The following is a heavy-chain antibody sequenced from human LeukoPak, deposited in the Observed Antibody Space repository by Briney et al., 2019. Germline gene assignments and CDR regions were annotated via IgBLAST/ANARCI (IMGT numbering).Heavy chain of an antibody. Sequence: GGSLRLSCAGSGLTFSNYNMNWVRQAPGKGLEWLSYISSSSDTIYYADSVKGRFIISRDNAKNSLYLQMNSLRAEDTAVYYCATKNPGDSWGQGTLVIASS. CDR1: GLTFSNYN. CDR2: ISSSSDTI. V-gene: IGHV3-48*01. D-gene: IGHD7-27*01. CDR3: ATKNPGDS. J-gene: IGHJ4*02.